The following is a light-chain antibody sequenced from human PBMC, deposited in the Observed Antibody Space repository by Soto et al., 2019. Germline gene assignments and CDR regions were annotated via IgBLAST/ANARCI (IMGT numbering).Light chain of an antibody. V-gene: IGLV2-8*01. CDR2: DVT. CDR3: CSYAGSYTHV. CDR1: SSDIGGYNS. Sequence: QSVLTQSPSASGSPGQSVTISCTGTSSDIGGYNSVSWYQQHPGKAPKVMIYDVTKRPSGVPDRFSGSKSGNTASLTVSALQAEDEADYYCCSYAGSYTHVFGGGTKLTVL. J-gene: IGLJ2*01.